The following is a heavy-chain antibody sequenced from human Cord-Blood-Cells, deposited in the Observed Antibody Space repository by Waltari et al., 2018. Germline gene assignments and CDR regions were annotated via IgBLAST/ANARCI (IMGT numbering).Heavy chain of an antibody. CDR2: INADNGNT. CDR1: GYHFTSSA. V-gene: IGHV1-3*05. Sequence: QVQLVQSGAAEKKPGASVKVSCEASGYHFTSSAMHRVRQAPGQRLEWMGWINADNGNTKYSQKYQVRVTITRDTSASTAYLELSSLRSEDTAVYYCARDHSYGYFDYWGQGTLVTVSS. J-gene: IGHJ4*02. D-gene: IGHD5-18*01. CDR3: ARDHSYGYFDY.